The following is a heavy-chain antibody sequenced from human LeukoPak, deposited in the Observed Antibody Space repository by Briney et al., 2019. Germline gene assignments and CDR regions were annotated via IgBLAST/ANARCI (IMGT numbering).Heavy chain of an antibody. J-gene: IGHJ4*02. CDR1: GFTVSSNY. D-gene: IGHD6-19*01. Sequence: GGSLRLSCAASGFTVSSNYMSWVRQAPGKGLEWVSVIYSGGSTYYADSVKGRFTISRDNSKNTLYLEMTSLRGEDTAVYYCARDGGSGWSSAFFDYWGQGTLVTVSS. V-gene: IGHV3-66*01. CDR3: ARDGGSGWSSAFFDY. CDR2: IYSGGST.